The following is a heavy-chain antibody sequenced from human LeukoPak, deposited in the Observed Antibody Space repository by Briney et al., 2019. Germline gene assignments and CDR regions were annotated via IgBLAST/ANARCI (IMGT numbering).Heavy chain of an antibody. D-gene: IGHD3-22*01. CDR1: GFTFSSYG. V-gene: IGHV3-30*18. CDR2: IGNRGAAK. CDR3: AKDEIFQGYYYDSRGAFDI. Sequence: GGSLRLSCAASGFTFSSYGIHWVRQAPGKGLEWVAVIGNRGAAKYYADFVRGRFIISRDNSQNTVDLQMNSLSAEDTAVYYCAKDEIFQGYYYDSRGAFDIWGQGTMVTVSS. J-gene: IGHJ3*02.